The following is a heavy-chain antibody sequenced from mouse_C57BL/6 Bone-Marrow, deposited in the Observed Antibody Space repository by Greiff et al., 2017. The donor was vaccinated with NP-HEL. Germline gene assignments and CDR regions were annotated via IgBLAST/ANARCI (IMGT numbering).Heavy chain of an antibody. V-gene: IGHV14-4*01. Sequence: DVQLQESGAELVRPGASVKLSCTASGFNIKDDYMHWVKQRPEQGLEWIGWIDPENGDTEYASKFQGKATITADTSSNTAYLQLSSLTSEDTAVYYCTTDGYSYFDYWGQGTTLTVSS. J-gene: IGHJ2*01. CDR1: GFNIKDDY. CDR2: IDPENGDT. CDR3: TTDGYSYFDY. D-gene: IGHD2-3*01.